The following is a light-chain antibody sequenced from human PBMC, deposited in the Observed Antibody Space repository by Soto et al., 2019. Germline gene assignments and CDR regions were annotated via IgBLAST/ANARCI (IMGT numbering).Light chain of an antibody. CDR2: KAS. Sequence: DIQMTQSPSTLSASVGDRVTITCRASQSISSWLAWYQQKPGKAPKLLIYKASSLESGVPSRFSGSGSGTEFTITISSLQPDDFATYYCQQYNSSLGTFGQGTKVEIK. CDR3: QQYNSSLGT. J-gene: IGKJ1*01. CDR1: QSISSW. V-gene: IGKV1-5*03.